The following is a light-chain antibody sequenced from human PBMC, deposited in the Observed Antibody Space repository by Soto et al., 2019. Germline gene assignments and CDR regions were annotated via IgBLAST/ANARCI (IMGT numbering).Light chain of an antibody. J-gene: IGKJ5*01. CDR2: GAS. CDR3: QQGTNWPT. V-gene: IGKV3-15*01. CDR1: QSLSTN. Sequence: EIVMTQSPATLSVSPGERATLSCRASQSLSTNLAWYQQKPGQAPRLLIYGASTRATGIPARFSGSGSGTDFTVTISSLEPEDFAVYYCQQGTNWPTFGQGTRLEIK.